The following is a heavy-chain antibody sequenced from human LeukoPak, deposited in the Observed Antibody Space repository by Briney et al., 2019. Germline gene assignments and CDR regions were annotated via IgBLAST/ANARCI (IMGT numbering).Heavy chain of an antibody. CDR1: GDPISSSSYS. CDR3: ARHVTTVVTDFDN. J-gene: IGHJ4*02. D-gene: IGHD4-23*01. V-gene: IGHV4-39*01. CDR2: ISYSGST. Sequence: KPSETLSLTCTVSGDPISSSSYSWGWIRQPPGKGLEWIGTISYSGSTYYNPSLKSRVTISVDTSKNQFSLMLRSVTAADAAVYYCARHVTTVVTDFDNWGQGTLVTVSS.